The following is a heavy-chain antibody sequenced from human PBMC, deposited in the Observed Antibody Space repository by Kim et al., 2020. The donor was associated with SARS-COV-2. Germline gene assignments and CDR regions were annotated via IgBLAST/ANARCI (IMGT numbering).Heavy chain of an antibody. Sequence: GGSLRLSCAASGFTFNNYGMHWVRQAPGKGLEWVAVIWYDGSNKYYADSVKGRFTISRDNSKSTLYLQMNSLRGEDTAVYYCARDPPMAGFDYWGQGTLV. D-gene: IGHD6-19*01. CDR2: IWYDGSNK. CDR1: GFTFNNYG. V-gene: IGHV3-33*01. CDR3: ARDPPMAGFDY. J-gene: IGHJ4*02.